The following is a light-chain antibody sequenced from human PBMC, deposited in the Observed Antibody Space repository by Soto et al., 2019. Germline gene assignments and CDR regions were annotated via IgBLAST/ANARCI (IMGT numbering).Light chain of an antibody. J-gene: IGKJ4*01. CDR3: HQYNSYPPT. Sequence: DIQMTQSPSTLSASVGDRVSITCRASQSIGRWLAWYQQKSGKAPKLLIFDASGLESGVPSRFSGSGSGTEFTLTISSLQPEDFALYYCHQYNSYPPTFGGGTKVDIK. CDR2: DAS. CDR1: QSIGRW. V-gene: IGKV1-5*01.